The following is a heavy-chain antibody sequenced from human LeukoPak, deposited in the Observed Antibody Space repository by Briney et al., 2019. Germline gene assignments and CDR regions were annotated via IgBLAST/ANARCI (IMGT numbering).Heavy chain of an antibody. CDR1: GGSISSSSYY. Sequence: SETLSLTCTVSGGSISSSSYYWGWVRQPPGKGLEWIGNIFYSGGTYCNPSLQSRVAISADTSKNQFYLKLSSVTAADTAVYYCARRAYSGFDWWGQGTLVTVAS. J-gene: IGHJ4*02. CDR2: IFYSGGT. CDR3: ARRAYSGFDW. D-gene: IGHD1-26*01. V-gene: IGHV4-39*01.